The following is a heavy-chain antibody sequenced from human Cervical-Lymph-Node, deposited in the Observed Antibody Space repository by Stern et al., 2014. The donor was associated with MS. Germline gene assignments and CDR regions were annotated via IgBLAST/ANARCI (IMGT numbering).Heavy chain of an antibody. Sequence: QVTLKESGPTLVKPTQTLTLTCDFSGFSLTTSGVGVGWIRQPPGKALEWLALLYWDDEKRYSPSLKNRLSIITATAKNQGVLTMTNMDLVDTGTYYCAHRSTSVAGAWASWGQGILVVVSS. J-gene: IGHJ5*02. V-gene: IGHV2-5*02. D-gene: IGHD1-26*01. CDR3: AHRSTSVAGAWAS. CDR2: LYWDDEK. CDR1: GFSLTTSGVG.